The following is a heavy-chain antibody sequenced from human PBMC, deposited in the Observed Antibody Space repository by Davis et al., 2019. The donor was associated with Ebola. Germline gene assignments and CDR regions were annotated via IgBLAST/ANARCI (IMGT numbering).Heavy chain of an antibody. CDR1: GGSFSGYY. V-gene: IGHV4-34*01. D-gene: IGHD3-3*02. CDR3: AIFGVVIDY. CDR2: INHSVST. J-gene: IGHJ4*02. Sequence: MPSETLSLTCAVYGGSFSGYYWSCIRQPPGKGLEWIGEINHSVSTNYNPSLKSRVTISVDTSKNQFSLKLSSVTAADTAVYYCAIFGVVIDYWGQGTLVSVSS.